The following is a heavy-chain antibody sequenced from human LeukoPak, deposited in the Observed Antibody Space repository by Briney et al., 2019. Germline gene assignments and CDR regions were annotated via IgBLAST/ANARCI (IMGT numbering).Heavy chain of an antibody. V-gene: IGHV4-34*01. CDR3: ARGVLGPYYFDL. D-gene: IGHD7-27*01. J-gene: IGHJ2*01. Sequence: PSETLSLTCAVYGGSFRCYYWSWIRQPPGKGLEWIGEIHYTGATNYKPSLKSRVTISGDPSKNQVSLRVSSVTAADTAVYYCARGVLGPYYFDLWGRGTLVTVSS. CDR2: IHYTGAT. CDR1: GGSFRCYY.